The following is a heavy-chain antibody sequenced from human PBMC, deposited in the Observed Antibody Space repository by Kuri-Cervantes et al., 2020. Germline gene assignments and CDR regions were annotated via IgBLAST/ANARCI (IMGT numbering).Heavy chain of an antibody. CDR3: ARVEVTTNYYYYMDV. CDR2: IKQDGSEK. D-gene: IGHD4-17*01. Sequence: GESLKISCAASGFTFSSYWMSWVRQAPGKGLEWVANIKQDGSEKYYVDSAKGRFTISRDNAKNSLYLQMNSLRAEDTAVYYCARVEVTTNYYYYMDVWGKGTTVTVSS. J-gene: IGHJ6*03. V-gene: IGHV3-7*01. CDR1: GFTFSSYW.